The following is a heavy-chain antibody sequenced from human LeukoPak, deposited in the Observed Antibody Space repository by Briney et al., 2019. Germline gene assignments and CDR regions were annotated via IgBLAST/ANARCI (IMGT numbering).Heavy chain of an antibody. J-gene: IGHJ4*02. D-gene: IGHD3-22*01. CDR3: AKDMPEGDSSGYFDY. CDR2: ISWNSGSI. V-gene: IGHV3-9*01. CDR1: GFTFDDYA. Sequence: PGRSLRLSCAASGFTFDDYAIHWVRQAPGKGLEWVSGISWNSGSIGYADSVKGRFTISRDNAKNSLYLQMNSLRAEDTALYYCAKDMPEGDSSGYFDYWGQGTLVTVSS.